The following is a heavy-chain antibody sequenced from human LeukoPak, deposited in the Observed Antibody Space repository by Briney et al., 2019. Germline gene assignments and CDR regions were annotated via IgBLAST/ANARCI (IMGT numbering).Heavy chain of an antibody. D-gene: IGHD3-10*01. V-gene: IGHV1-3*01. J-gene: IGHJ5*02. Sequence: GASVKVSCKASGYTFTSYAMHWVRQAPGQRLEWMGWINAGNGNTKYSQKFQGRVTITRDTSASTAYMELSSLRSGDTAVYYCARDLLNYYGSGSPIGQVDPWGQGTLVTVSS. CDR2: INAGNGNT. CDR1: GYTFTSYA. CDR3: ARDLLNYYGSGSPIGQVDP.